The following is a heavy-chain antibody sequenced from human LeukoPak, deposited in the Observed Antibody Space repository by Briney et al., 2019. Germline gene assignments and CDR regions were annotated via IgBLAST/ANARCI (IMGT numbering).Heavy chain of an antibody. CDR2: IGLGGDT. V-gene: IGHV3-13*04. CDR1: GFTFSSFD. D-gene: IGHD6-19*01. CDR3: VRAGSSWYYFDY. J-gene: IGHJ4*02. Sequence: PGGSLRLSCAASGFTFSSFDMHWVRQVTGKGLEWVSAIGLGGDTYYPGSVKGRFTISRENAKNSLYLQMNSLRAGDTAVYYCVRAGSSWYYFDYWGQGTLVTVSS.